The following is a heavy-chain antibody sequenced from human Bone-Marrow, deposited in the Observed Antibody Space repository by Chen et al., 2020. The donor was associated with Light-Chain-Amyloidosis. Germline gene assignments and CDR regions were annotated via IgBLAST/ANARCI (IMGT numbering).Heavy chain of an antibody. Sequence: EVQLVESGGGSVQPGGSLKLSCAASGFTYSSHWMSWVRQAPGKGLEWVANIKEDGSQKYYVDSVKGQFTISRDNAKNSLYLQMNSLRAEDTAVYYCARDHSSGWYPYQDYWGQGTLVSVYS. CDR3: ARDHSSGWYPYQDY. CDR2: IKEDGSQK. J-gene: IGHJ4*02. CDR1: GFTYSSHW. D-gene: IGHD6-13*01. V-gene: IGHV3-7*03.